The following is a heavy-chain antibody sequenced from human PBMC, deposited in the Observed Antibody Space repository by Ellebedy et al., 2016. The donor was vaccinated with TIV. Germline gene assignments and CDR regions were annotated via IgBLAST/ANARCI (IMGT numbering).Heavy chain of an antibody. Sequence: SETLSLTCNVSGGSISSSSHYWGWIRQSPEKGLEWIGSFYHRGSIYYNPSLKSRVTMSVDTSKNQFSLKLSSVTAADTAVHYCARLCGGDCYSDYWGQGILVTVSS. D-gene: IGHD2-21*02. V-gene: IGHV4-39*07. CDR1: GGSISSSSHY. CDR3: ARLCGGDCYSDY. CDR2: FYHRGSI. J-gene: IGHJ4*02.